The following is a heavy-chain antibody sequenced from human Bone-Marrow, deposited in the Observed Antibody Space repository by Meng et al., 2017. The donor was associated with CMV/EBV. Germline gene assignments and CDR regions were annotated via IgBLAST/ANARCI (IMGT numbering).Heavy chain of an antibody. J-gene: IGHJ4*02. V-gene: IGHV3-23*01. Sequence: GESLKISCAASGFTFSSYAMSWVRQGPGTGLEWVADISGNGETTYYADPVRGRFTISRDNSKNTLYLQMHNLAAEDTAVYYCAKYGNVNHIHYFFHHWGQGALVTVSS. D-gene: IGHD2/OR15-2a*01. CDR3: AKYGNVNHIHYFFHH. CDR2: ISGNGETT. CDR1: GFTFSSYA.